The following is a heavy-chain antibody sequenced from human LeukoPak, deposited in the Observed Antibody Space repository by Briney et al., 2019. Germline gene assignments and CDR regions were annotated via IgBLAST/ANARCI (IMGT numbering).Heavy chain of an antibody. V-gene: IGHV1-2*02. CDR3: ARGWSSSWHDY. CDR1: GYIFSGYH. J-gene: IGHJ4*02. Sequence: GASVKVSCKASGYIFSGYHIHWVRQAPGQGLEWMGWINPNTGGTNFAPKFHGRVSMTRDTSLSTAYMELSSLRSDDTVVYYCARGWSSSWHDYWGQGTLVTVSS. CDR2: INPNTGGT. D-gene: IGHD6-13*01.